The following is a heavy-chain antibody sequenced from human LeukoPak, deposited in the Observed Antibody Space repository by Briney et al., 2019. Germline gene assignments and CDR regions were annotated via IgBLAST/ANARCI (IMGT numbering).Heavy chain of an antibody. CDR3: ARVTMVRGVTDYYYGMDV. J-gene: IGHJ6*02. CDR1: GYTFTSYG. D-gene: IGHD3-10*01. V-gene: IGHV1-18*01. Sequence: GASVKVSCKASGYTFTSYGISWVRQAPGQGLEWMGWISAYNGNTNYAQKLQGRVTMTTGTSTSTAYMELRSLRSDDTAVYYCARVTMVRGVTDYYYGMDVWGQGTTVTVSS. CDR2: ISAYNGNT.